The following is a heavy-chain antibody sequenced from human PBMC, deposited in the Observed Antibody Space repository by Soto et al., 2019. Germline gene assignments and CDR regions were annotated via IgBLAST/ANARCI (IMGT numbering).Heavy chain of an antibody. V-gene: IGHV3-30*18. CDR1: GFTFSSYG. Sequence: QVQLVESGGGVVQPGRSLRLSCAASGFTFSSYGMHWVRQAPGKGLEWVAVISYDGSNKYYADSVKGRFTISRDNSKNTLYLQMNSLRAEDTAVYYCVKVRGPATVTDYYYYGMDVWGQGTTVTVSS. D-gene: IGHD4-4*01. CDR2: ISYDGSNK. CDR3: VKVRGPATVTDYYYYGMDV. J-gene: IGHJ6*02.